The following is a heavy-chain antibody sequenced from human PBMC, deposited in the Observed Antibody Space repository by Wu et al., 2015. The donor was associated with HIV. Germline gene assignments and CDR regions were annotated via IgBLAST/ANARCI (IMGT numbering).Heavy chain of an antibody. D-gene: IGHD6-25*01. V-gene: IGHV1-69*13. CDR2: IIPVFGTS. CDR3: ARVPPIATAGTPFDI. Sequence: QVQLVQSGAEVQKPGSSVKVSCKASGGTFSSYGISWVRQAPGQGLEWMGRIIPVFGTSITAQSFQGRVTITADEVTNTAYMELSSLRSEDTAVYYCARVPPIATAGTPFDIWGRGTLVTVSS. J-gene: IGHJ3*02. CDR1: GGTFSSYG.